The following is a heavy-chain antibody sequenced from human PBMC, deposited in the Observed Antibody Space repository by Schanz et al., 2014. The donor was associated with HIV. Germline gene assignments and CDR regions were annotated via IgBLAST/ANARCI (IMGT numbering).Heavy chain of an antibody. CDR3: ARAGLWYNSGDYYGSAFDV. V-gene: IGHV1-8*01. D-gene: IGHD3-3*01. CDR1: GSTFPDLA. CDR2: INPKSGNT. J-gene: IGHJ3*01. Sequence: QVRLAQPGAEAKRPGASVTVSCMAVGSTFPDLAINWVRQAAGQGREWMGWINPKSGNTGYARKFQGRVNVTINTSKRTIYMELRSLTSEDAAVYYCARAGLWYNSGDYYGSAFDVWGPGTAVTVSS.